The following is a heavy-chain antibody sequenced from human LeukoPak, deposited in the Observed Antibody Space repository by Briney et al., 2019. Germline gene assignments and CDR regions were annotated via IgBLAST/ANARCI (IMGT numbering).Heavy chain of an antibody. J-gene: IGHJ4*02. CDR2: ISGEGRDI. V-gene: IGHV3-23*01. CDR1: GFTFSSYA. Sequence: PGESLRLSCAASGFTFSSYAMSWVRQAPGKGLEWVSAISGEGRDIFYADAVKGRFTISRDNSKNTLYLQMNSLRAEDTAVYYCAKDPGVAVALYYFDYWGQGTLVTVSS. D-gene: IGHD6-19*01. CDR3: AKDPGVAVALYYFDY.